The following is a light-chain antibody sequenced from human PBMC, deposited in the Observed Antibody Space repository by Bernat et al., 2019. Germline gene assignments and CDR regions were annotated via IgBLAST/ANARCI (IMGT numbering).Light chain of an antibody. Sequence: DIQMTQSPSSLSASVGDRVTITCRATQAISKYLAWVQQKPGKAPKSLIYGASTLFSGVPSRFSGSGSETDFTLTISSLQPEDSATYYCQQYDRYPLAFGGATTVEVK. J-gene: IGKJ4*01. CDR1: QAISKY. V-gene: IGKV1-16*01. CDR3: QQYDRYPLA. CDR2: GAS.